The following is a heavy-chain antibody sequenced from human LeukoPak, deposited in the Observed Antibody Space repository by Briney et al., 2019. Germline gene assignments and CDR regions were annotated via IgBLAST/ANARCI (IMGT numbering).Heavy chain of an antibody. J-gene: IGHJ4*02. CDR3: ARDISSDYNY. D-gene: IGHD3-3*02. CDR2: ISSSSSPI. Sequence: GGSLRLSCAASGFTFSGYNTNWVRQTPGKGLEWVSYISSSSSPIYYADSVKGRFTISRDNAKNSLYLQMNSLRDEDTAVYYCARDISSDYNYWGQGTLVTVSS. CDR1: GFTFSGYN. V-gene: IGHV3-48*02.